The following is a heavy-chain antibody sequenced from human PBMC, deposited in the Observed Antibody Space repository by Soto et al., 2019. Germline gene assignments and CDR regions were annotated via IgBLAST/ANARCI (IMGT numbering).Heavy chain of an antibody. CDR1: GFTFSSSA. J-gene: IGHJ4*02. CDR2: ISGSGGST. CDR3: ANRRANQLPYYFDY. D-gene: IGHD2-2*01. Sequence: GGSLRLSCAASGFTFSSSAMSWVRQAPGKGLEWVSAISGSGGSTYYADSVKGRFTISRDNSKNTLYLQMNSLRAEDTAVYYCANRRANQLPYYFDYWGQGTLVTVSS. V-gene: IGHV3-23*01.